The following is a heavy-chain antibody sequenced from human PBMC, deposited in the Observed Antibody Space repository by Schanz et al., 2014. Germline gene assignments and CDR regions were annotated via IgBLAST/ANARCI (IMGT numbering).Heavy chain of an antibody. CDR1: GFTFSSYA. Sequence: EVQLLESGGGLVQPGGSLRLSCAASGFTFSSYAMSWVRQAPGKGLGWVSAISGSGGSTYYADSVKGRFTISRDNSKNTLYLQMNSLRAEDTAVYYCAKARFGELGAFDIWGHGTMVTVSS. D-gene: IGHD3-10*01. J-gene: IGHJ3*02. CDR2: ISGSGGST. V-gene: IGHV3-23*01. CDR3: AKARFGELGAFDI.